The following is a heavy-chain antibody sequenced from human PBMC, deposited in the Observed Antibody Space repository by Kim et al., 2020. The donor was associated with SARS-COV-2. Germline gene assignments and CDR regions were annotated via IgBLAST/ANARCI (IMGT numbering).Heavy chain of an antibody. D-gene: IGHD3-3*01. V-gene: IGHV7-4-1*02. CDR3: ARDPTKTTIFGVVIKSSYYMDV. J-gene: IGHJ6*03. Sequence: ASVKVSCKASGYTFTSYAMNWVRQAPGQGLEWMGWINTNTGNPTYAQGFTGRFVFSLDTSVSTAYLQISSLKAEDTAVYYCARDPTKTTIFGVVIKSSYYMDVWGKETTVTVSS. CDR2: INTNTGNP. CDR1: GYTFTSYA.